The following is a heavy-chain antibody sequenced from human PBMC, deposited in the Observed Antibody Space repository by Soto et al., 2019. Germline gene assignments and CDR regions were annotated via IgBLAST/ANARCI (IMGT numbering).Heavy chain of an antibody. CDR3: ARARGGNIVIIPAASDY. Sequence: EVQLGESGGGLVQPGGSLRLSCAASGFTFSTYWMSWVRQAPGKGLEWVANINQDGREKYYVDAVKGRFTISRDNANNSLYLQMTSLRADDTAVYYCARARGGNIVIIPAASDYWGQGTLVTVSS. CDR2: INQDGREK. D-gene: IGHD2-2*01. V-gene: IGHV3-7*01. J-gene: IGHJ4*02. CDR1: GFTFSTYW.